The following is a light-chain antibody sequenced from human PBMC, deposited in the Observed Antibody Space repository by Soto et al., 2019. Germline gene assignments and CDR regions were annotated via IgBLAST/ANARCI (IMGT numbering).Light chain of an antibody. Sequence: EIVLTQSPGTLSLSPGERATLSCRASQRGSSSYLAWYQQKPGQAPRHLIYGVSSRATGIPDMFSGSRSGTHFTLTISRLEPEELAVYYCQQYGSSRGQFGQGTKVAIK. CDR3: QQYGSSRGQ. CDR2: GVS. J-gene: IGKJ1*01. V-gene: IGKV3-20*01. CDR1: QRGSSSY.